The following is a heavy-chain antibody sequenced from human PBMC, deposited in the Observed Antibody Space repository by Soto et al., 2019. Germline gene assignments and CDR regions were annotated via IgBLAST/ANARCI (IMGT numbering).Heavy chain of an antibody. J-gene: IGHJ4*02. V-gene: IGHV4-39*01. Sequence: QLQLQESGPGLVKPSETLSLTCTVSGGSISSSSYYWGWIRQPPGKGLEWIGSIYYSGSTYYNPSFMRRVTISVHTSKNQFPLKLSSVTAADTAVYYCERHAVPRSGFPDYWGQGTLVTVSS. CDR2: IYYSGST. CDR3: ERHAVPRSGFPDY. CDR1: GGSISSSSYY. D-gene: IGHD6-19*01.